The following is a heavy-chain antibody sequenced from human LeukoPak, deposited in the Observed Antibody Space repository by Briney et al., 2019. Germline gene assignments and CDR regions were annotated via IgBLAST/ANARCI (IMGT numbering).Heavy chain of an antibody. J-gene: IGHJ3*02. D-gene: IGHD2-15*01. CDR2: IIPIFGTA. CDR3: ASSAQKYCSGGSCLAFDI. V-gene: IGHV1-69*13. CDR1: GGTFSSYA. Sequence: ASVKVSCKASGGTFSSYAISWVRQAPGQGLEWMGGIIPIFGTANYAQKFQGRVTITADESTSTAYMELSSLRSEDTAVYYCASSAQKYCSGGSCLAFDIWGQGTMVTVSS.